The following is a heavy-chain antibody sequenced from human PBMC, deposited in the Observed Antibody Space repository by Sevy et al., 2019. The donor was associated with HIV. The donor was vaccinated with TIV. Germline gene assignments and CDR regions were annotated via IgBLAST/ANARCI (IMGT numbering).Heavy chain of an antibody. D-gene: IGHD6-6*01. CDR3: ARLYSSSSGRGLDN. J-gene: IGHJ4*02. Sequence: GGSLRLSCAASGFTFGSYWMTWVRQAPGKGLEWVADIKEDGRERFYVDSVRGRFTVSRDKAKKTLYLQMNSLRGEDTALYYCARLYSSSSGRGLDNWGQGALVTVSS. CDR1: GFTFGSYW. CDR2: IKEDGRER. V-gene: IGHV3-7*01.